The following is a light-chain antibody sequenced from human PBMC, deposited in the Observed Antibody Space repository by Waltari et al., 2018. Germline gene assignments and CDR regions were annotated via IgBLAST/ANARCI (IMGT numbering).Light chain of an antibody. Sequence: SVLTQPPSASGTPGQSVTISCSGDFSSIGSNTVNWYQQVPGAADKVIIYSNNQRPSVVPDLISVSMSGTSASLAISGLQSEDEADYYCTSCDDSVNGWVFGGGTKLTVL. CDR3: TSCDDSVNGWV. CDR2: SNN. V-gene: IGLV1-44*01. J-gene: IGLJ3*02. CDR1: FSSIGSNT.